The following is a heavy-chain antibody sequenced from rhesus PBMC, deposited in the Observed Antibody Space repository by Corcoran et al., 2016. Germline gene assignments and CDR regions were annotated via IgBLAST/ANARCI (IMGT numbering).Heavy chain of an antibody. CDR3: AKHPEYSHYEYRFNV. CDR2: IGGSSGRT. D-gene: IGHD4-23*01. Sequence: QVQLTESGPGLVQPSVTLSPTCAVSGYSFNSGYGWIWHRQHPRKGLGWIGYIGGSSGRTKNNPSLKSRVTISKDTSKNQFSLRLSSVTAADTAVYYCAKHPEYSHYEYRFNVWGAGVLVTVSS. CDR1: GYSFNSGYG. J-gene: IGHJ5-1*01. V-gene: IGHV4-127*01.